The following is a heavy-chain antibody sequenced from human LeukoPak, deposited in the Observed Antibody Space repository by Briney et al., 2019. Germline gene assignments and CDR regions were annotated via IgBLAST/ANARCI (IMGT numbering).Heavy chain of an antibody. CDR3: ARDYYENSGYFDY. Sequence: ASVKVSCKASGYTFTSSGISWVPQAPGHGLEWMGWISAYNGNTQYAQKLQGRVTMTTDTSTGTAYMELRSLRSDDTAVYFCARDYYENSGYFDYWGQGTLVTVSS. J-gene: IGHJ4*02. D-gene: IGHD3-22*01. CDR1: GYTFTSSG. V-gene: IGHV1-18*01. CDR2: ISAYNGNT.